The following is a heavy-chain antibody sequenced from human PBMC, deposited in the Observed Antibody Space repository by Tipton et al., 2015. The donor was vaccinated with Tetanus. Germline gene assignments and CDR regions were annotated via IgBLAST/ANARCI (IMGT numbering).Heavy chain of an antibody. Sequence: SLRLSCAASGFTFSSYSMNWVRQAPGKGLEWVSYISSSSSTIYYADSVKGRFTIPRDNAKNSLYLQMNSLRDEDTAVYYCARMVDSSGYYYYFDYWGQGTLVTVSS. D-gene: IGHD3-22*01. CDR1: GFTFSSYS. CDR2: ISSSSSTI. CDR3: ARMVDSSGYYYYFDY. J-gene: IGHJ4*02. V-gene: IGHV3-48*02.